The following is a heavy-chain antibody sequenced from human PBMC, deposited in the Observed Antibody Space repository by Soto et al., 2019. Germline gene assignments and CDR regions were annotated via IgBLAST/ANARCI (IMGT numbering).Heavy chain of an antibody. Sequence: GGSLRLSCVASGFTFSNGWMHWVRQTPGKGLVWVANIKGDGSIIKYADSVKGRFTISRDNAKNTLFLQMNSLRAEDTAVYYCARGNSGDPFDYWGHGTLVTVSS. CDR2: IKGDGSII. J-gene: IGHJ4*01. D-gene: IGHD4-17*01. V-gene: IGHV3-74*03. CDR1: GFTFSNGW. CDR3: ARGNSGDPFDY.